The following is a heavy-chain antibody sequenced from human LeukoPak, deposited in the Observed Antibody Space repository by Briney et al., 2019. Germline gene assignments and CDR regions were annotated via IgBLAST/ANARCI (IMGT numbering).Heavy chain of an antibody. V-gene: IGHV4-59*01. CDR2: IYYSGST. J-gene: IGHJ4*02. Sequence: SETLSLTCTVSGGSINNYYWSWIRQSPGKGLEWLGYIYYSGSTKYNPSLKSRVTISVDTSKNQVFLTLYSVTAADTAVYYCARGYYDSSGYYLLDCWGQGTLVTVSS. CDR3: ARGYYDSSGYYLLDC. D-gene: IGHD3-22*01. CDR1: GGSINNYY.